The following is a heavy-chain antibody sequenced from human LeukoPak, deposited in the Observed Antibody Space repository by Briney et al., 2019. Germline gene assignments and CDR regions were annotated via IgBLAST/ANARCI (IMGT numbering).Heavy chain of an antibody. J-gene: IGHJ4*02. Sequence: PGGSLRLSCATSGFTLSLAWMHWVRQVPGKGLVWVSHINSDGSWTSYADSVKGRFTISKDNAKNTVYLQMNSLRAEDTAVYYCVSFYETYWGRGTLVTVSS. V-gene: IGHV3-74*01. D-gene: IGHD2/OR15-2a*01. CDR3: VSFYETY. CDR1: GFTLSLAW. CDR2: INSDGSWT.